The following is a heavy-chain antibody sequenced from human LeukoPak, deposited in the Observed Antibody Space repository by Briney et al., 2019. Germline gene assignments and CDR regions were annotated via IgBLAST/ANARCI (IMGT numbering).Heavy chain of an antibody. CDR3: ARQGTYSSAIGMGY. CDR2: INPSGGST. V-gene: IGHV1-46*02. CDR1: GYTFNNHY. D-gene: IGHD6-19*01. J-gene: IGHJ4*02. Sequence: GASVKVSCKASGYTFNNHYMYWVRQAPGQGLEWMGVINPSGGSTSYAQKFQGRVTMTRDTSTRTVYMEVNSLRSEDTAVYYCARQGTYSSAIGMGYWGQGTLVTASS.